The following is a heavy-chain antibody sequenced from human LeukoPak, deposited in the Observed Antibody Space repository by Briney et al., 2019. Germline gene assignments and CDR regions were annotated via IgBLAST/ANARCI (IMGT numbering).Heavy chain of an antibody. Sequence: ASVKVSCKVSGYTFTDYYMHWVQQAPGKGLEWMGLVDPEDGETIYAEKFQGRVTITADKSTDTAYLELSSLRSEDTAVYYCALVGATLGGAFDIWGQGTMVTVSS. CDR3: ALVGATLGGAFDI. J-gene: IGHJ3*02. D-gene: IGHD1-26*01. CDR1: GYTFTDYY. CDR2: VDPEDGET. V-gene: IGHV1-69-2*01.